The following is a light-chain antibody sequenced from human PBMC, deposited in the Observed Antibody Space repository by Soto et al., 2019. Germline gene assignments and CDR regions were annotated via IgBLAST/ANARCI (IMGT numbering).Light chain of an antibody. Sequence: QSALTQPPSASGSPGQSVTISCTGTSNDVGGYNYVSWYQEHPGKAPKLIIYEVRERPSGVPDRFSGSKSGNTASLTVSGLQAEDEADYYCSSYAGRDSFVFGTGTK. V-gene: IGLV2-8*01. CDR3: SSYAGRDSFV. CDR2: EVR. CDR1: SNDVGGYNY. J-gene: IGLJ1*01.